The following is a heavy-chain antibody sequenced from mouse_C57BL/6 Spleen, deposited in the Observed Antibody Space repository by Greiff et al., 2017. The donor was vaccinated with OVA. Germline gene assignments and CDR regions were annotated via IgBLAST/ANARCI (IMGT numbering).Heavy chain of an antibody. CDR2: ISYDGSN. CDR1: GYSITSGYY. V-gene: IGHV3-6*01. J-gene: IGHJ2*01. D-gene: IGHD1-1*01. CDR3: AILLGGY. Sequence: DVHLVESGPGLVKPSQSLSLTCSVTGYSITSGYYWNWIRQFPGNKLEWMGYISYDGSNNYNPSLKNRISITRDTSKNQFFLKLNSVTTEDTATYYCAILLGGYWGQGTTLTVSS.